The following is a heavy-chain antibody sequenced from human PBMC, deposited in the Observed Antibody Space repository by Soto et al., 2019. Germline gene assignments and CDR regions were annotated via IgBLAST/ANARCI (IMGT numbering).Heavy chain of an antibody. D-gene: IGHD5-12*01. CDR2: IIPMFGTP. CDR1: GVTFNRQD. CDR3: ATSERRDGYSFDY. V-gene: IGHV1-69*13. Sequence: GASVKVSCKASGVTFNRQDMRWVRQAPGQGLEWMGGIIPMFGTPHYAEKFQDRVTITADESTGTAYLELSSLTSEDTAVYYCATSERRDGYSFDYWGPGTPVTLSS. J-gene: IGHJ4*02.